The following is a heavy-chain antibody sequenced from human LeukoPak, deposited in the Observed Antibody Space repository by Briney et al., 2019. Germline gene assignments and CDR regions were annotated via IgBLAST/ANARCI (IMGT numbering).Heavy chain of an antibody. CDR2: IGTAGDT. J-gene: IGHJ4*02. Sequence: GGSLRLSCAASGFTFSRYDMYWVRHATGKGLEWVSAIGTAGDTYYPGSVKGRFTISRENAKNSLYLQMNSLRVGDTAVYYCVRGPYCSGGSCYGHFDYWGQGTLVTASS. CDR1: GFTFSRYD. D-gene: IGHD2-15*01. CDR3: VRGPYCSGGSCYGHFDY. V-gene: IGHV3-13*01.